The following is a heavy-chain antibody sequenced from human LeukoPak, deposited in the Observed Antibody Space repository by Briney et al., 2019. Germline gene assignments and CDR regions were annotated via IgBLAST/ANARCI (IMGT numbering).Heavy chain of an antibody. Sequence: GGSLRLSCAASGFTFSSYAMSWVRQAPGKGLEWVSSISGSGGSTYYADSVRGRFTVSRDNSRNTLALQMNSLRAEDTAVYYCAGSPAVDAAFDIWGQGTMVTVSS. CDR3: AGSPAVDAAFDI. CDR1: GFTFSSYA. V-gene: IGHV3-23*01. D-gene: IGHD4-23*01. CDR2: ISGSGGST. J-gene: IGHJ3*02.